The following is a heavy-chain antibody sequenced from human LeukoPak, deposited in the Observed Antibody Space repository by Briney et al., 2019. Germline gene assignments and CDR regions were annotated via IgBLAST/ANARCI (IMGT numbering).Heavy chain of an antibody. D-gene: IGHD3-16*01. CDR3: ARIRGGRGRHDAFDI. CDR1: GYTFTGYY. Sequence: ASVKVSCKASGYTFTGYYMHWVRQAPGQGLEWMGWINPNSGGTNYAQKFQGRVTMTRDTSISTAYMELSRLRSDDTAVYYCARIRGGRGRHDAFDIWGQGTMVTVSS. CDR2: INPNSGGT. V-gene: IGHV1-2*02. J-gene: IGHJ3*02.